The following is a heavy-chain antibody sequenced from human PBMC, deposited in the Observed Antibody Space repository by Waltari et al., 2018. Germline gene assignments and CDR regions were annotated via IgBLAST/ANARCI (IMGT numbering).Heavy chain of an antibody. CDR3: ATYIGASVGTAAFDV. Sequence: QLQLHASGPRLVKPSETLSLTCRVSGGAINTHCPYWACIRQPPGKGLEWIGTFSYNGATYSSPSLKSRITMSRDTSKNQLSLGLGSVTAADTAVYYCATYIGASVGTAAFDVWGQGTMVTVSS. CDR1: GGAINTHCPY. D-gene: IGHD5-12*01. CDR2: FSYNGAT. V-gene: IGHV4-39*01. J-gene: IGHJ3*01.